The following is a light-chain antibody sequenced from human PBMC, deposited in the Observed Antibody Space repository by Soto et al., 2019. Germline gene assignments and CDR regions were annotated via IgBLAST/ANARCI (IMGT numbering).Light chain of an antibody. V-gene: IGLV2-14*01. CDR3: ASYTSSDTVI. CDR1: SSDVGGYNY. J-gene: IGLJ2*01. CDR2: DVT. Sequence: QSALTQPASVSGSPGQSITISCTGTSSDVGGYNYVSWYQHHPGKAPKLMINDVTSRPSGVSSRFSGSKSGNTASLTISGLQAEDEAEYYCASYTSSDTVIFGGWTKLTVL.